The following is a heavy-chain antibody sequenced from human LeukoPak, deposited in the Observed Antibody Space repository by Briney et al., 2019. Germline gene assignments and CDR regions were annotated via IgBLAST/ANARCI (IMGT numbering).Heavy chain of an antibody. V-gene: IGHV1-8*01. J-gene: IGHJ6*02. Sequence: ASVKVSCTASGYTFTSYDINWVRQATGQGLEWMGWMNPNSGNTGYAQKFQGRVTMTRNTSISTAYMELSSLRSEDTAVYYCARGRSSRYYYYGMDVWGQGTTVTVSS. D-gene: IGHD6-13*01. CDR1: GYTFTSYD. CDR2: MNPNSGNT. CDR3: ARGRSSRYYYYGMDV.